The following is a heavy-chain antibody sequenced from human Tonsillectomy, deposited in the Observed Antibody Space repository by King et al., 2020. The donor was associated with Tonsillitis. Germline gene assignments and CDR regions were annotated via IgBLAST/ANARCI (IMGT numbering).Heavy chain of an antibody. CDR2: IYYSGST. V-gene: IGHV4-59*08. J-gene: IGHJ4*02. CDR3: ASHGEGAIRDY. D-gene: IGHD1-26*01. Sequence: VQLQESGPGLVKPSETLSLTCTVSGGSISSYYWSWIRQPPGKGLEWIGYIYYSGSTNYNPSLKSRVTISVDTSKNQFSLKLSSVTAADTAVYYCASHGEGAIRDYWGQGTLVTVSS. CDR1: GGSISSYY.